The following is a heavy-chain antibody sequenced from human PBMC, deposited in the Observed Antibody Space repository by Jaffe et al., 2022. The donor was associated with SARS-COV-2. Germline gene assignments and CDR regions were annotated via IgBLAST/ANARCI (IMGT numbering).Heavy chain of an antibody. V-gene: IGHV3-23*01. D-gene: IGHD6-6*01. J-gene: IGHJ4*02. CDR1: GFTFSSYA. CDR3: AQAGSPYSSSSQGRDY. Sequence: EVQLFESGGGLVQPGGSLRLSCAASGFTFSSYAMSWVRQAPGKGLEWVSAISVIGGSTYYADSVKGRFIISRDNSKNTLFLQMNSLRVDDTAVYYCAQAGSPYSSSSQGRDYWGQGTLVTVSS. CDR2: ISVIGGST.